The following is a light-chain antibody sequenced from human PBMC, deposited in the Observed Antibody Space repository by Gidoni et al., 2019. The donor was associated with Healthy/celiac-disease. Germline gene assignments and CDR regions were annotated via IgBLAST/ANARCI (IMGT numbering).Light chain of an antibody. CDR2: KDS. CDR1: ALPKQY. V-gene: IGLV3-25*03. J-gene: IGLJ3*02. CDR3: QAADSSGTWV. Sequence: SSDLTPPPSVSVSPGQTARITCSGDALPKQYAYWYKQKPGQAPMLVIYKDSERPSGIPERFSGSSSGTTVTLTISGVQAEDEADYYCQAADSSGTWVFGGGTKLTVL.